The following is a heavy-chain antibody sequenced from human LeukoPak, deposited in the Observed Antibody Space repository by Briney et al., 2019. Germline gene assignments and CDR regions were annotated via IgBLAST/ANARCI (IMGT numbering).Heavy chain of an antibody. J-gene: IGHJ4*02. CDR2: IYHSGST. CDR1: GYSISSGYY. CDR3: ARDLGPAATAIDY. D-gene: IGHD2-2*01. V-gene: IGHV4-38-2*02. Sequence: PSETLSLTCAVSGYSISSGYYWGWIRQPPGKGLEWIGSIYHSGSTYYNPSLKSRVTISVDTSKNQFSLKLSSVTAADTAVYYCARDLGPAATAIDYWGQGTLVTVSS.